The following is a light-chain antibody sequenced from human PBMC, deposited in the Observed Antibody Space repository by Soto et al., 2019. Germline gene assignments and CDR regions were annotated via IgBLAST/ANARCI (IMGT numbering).Light chain of an antibody. V-gene: IGLV2-14*03. CDR2: DVT. CDR1: SSDVGGYNY. Sequence: QSALTQPASVSGSPGQSITISCTGTSSDVGGYNYVSWYQHHPGKAPKLMIYDVTNRPSGVSYRFSGSKSGNTASLTISGLQAEDEAAYYCSSYTRTSTHVFGTGTKLTVL. CDR3: SSYTRTSTHV. J-gene: IGLJ1*01.